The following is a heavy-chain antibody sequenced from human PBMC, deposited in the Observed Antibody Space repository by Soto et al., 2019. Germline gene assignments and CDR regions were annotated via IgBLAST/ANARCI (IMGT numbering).Heavy chain of an antibody. CDR1: GGSISSGGYY. D-gene: IGHD1-26*01. J-gene: IGHJ5*02. CDR3: ARASGSSYWFDP. V-gene: IGHV4-61*08. Sequence: SETLSLTCTVSGGSISSGGYYWSWIRQHPGKGLEWIGYIYYSGSTNYNPSLKSRVTISVDTSKNQFSLKLSSVTAADTAVYYCARASGSSYWFDPWGQGTLVTV. CDR2: IYYSGST.